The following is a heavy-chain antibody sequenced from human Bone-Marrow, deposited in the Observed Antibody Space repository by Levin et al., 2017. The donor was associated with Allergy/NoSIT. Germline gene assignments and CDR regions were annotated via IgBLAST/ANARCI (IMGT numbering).Heavy chain of an antibody. CDR3: VARSNGLDV. V-gene: IGHV3-66*01. Sequence: GGSLRLSCAASEFIISSNYMSWVRQAPGKGLDWVSVIHSRGSAYYADSVKGRFTISRDNSKNTLYLQMNTLRAEDTAVYYCVARSNGLDVWGQGTTVTVSS. CDR1: EFIISSNY. D-gene: IGHD5-12*01. CDR2: IHSRGSA. J-gene: IGHJ6*02.